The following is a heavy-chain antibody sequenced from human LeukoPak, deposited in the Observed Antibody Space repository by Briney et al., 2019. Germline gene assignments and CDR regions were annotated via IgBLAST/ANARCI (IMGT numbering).Heavy chain of an antibody. V-gene: IGHV3-11*04. Sequence: GGSLRLSCAASGFTFSDYYMSWIRQAPGKGLEWVSYISGSGGTIYYADSVKGRFTISRDNAKNSLHLQLNSLRAEDTAVYYCAREACSGGSCYSFRVQGTFDIWGLGTMVTVSS. CDR3: AREACSGGSCYSFRVQGTFDI. CDR2: ISGSGGTI. D-gene: IGHD2-15*01. CDR1: GFTFSDYY. J-gene: IGHJ3*02.